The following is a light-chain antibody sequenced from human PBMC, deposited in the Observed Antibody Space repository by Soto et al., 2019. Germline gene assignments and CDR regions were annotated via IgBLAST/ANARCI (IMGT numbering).Light chain of an antibody. CDR3: GTDLGSGSNFLWV. J-gene: IGLJ3*02. CDR1: SGYNNYK. Sequence: QLVLTQPPSASASLGASVTLTCTLSSGYNNYKVDWYQQRPGKGPRFVMRVGTGGIVGSKGDGIPDRFSVLGSGLNRYLTIKNIQEEDESDYYCGTDLGSGSNFLWVFGGGTQLTVL. V-gene: IGLV9-49*01. CDR2: VGTGGIVG.